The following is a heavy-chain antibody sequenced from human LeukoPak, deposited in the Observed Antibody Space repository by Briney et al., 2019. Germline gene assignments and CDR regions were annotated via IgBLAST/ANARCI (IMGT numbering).Heavy chain of an antibody. J-gene: IGHJ4*02. V-gene: IGHV1-46*01. CDR2: INPSGGST. D-gene: IGHD6-13*01. CDR1: GYTFTSYY. Sequence: ASVKVSCKASGYTFTSYYLYWVRQAPGQGLEWMGIINPSGGSTNYAQKFQGRVTVTRDTSTSTVYMELSSLRSEDTAVYYCARDWGHQYAERYSSSWRYHFDYWGQGTLVTVSS. CDR3: ARDWGHQYAERYSSSWRYHFDY.